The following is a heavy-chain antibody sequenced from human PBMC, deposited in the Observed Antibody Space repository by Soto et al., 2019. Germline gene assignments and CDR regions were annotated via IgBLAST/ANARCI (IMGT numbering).Heavy chain of an antibody. Sequence: GGSLRLSCAASGFTFSSYGMHWVRQAPGKGLEWVAVISYDGSNKYYADSVKGRFTISRDNSKNTLYLQMNSLRAEDTAVYYCATDSSGGPFDYWGQGTLVTVSS. J-gene: IGHJ4*02. D-gene: IGHD6-19*01. CDR2: ISYDGSNK. CDR3: ATDSSGGPFDY. V-gene: IGHV3-30*03. CDR1: GFTFSSYG.